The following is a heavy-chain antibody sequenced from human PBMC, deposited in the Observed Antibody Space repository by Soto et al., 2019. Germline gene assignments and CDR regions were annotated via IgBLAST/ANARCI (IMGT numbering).Heavy chain of an antibody. CDR1: GFTFSSYG. Sequence: ESGGGVVQPGRSLRLSCAASGFTFSSYGMHWVRQAPGKGLEWVAVISYDGSNKYYADSVKGRFTISRDNSKNTLYLQMNSLRAEDTAVYYCARLVGATRESEDYWGQGTLVTVSS. CDR2: ISYDGSNK. V-gene: IGHV3-30*03. D-gene: IGHD1-26*01. CDR3: ARLVGATRESEDY. J-gene: IGHJ4*02.